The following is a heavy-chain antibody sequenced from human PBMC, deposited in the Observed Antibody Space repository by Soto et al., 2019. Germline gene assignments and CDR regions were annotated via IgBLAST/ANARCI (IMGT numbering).Heavy chain of an antibody. CDR2: ISAYNGNT. V-gene: IGHV1-18*01. CDR1: GYTFTSYG. CDR3: ATEGYYYDSSGYPYPAFDI. Sequence: ASVKVSCKASGYTFTSYGISWVRQAPGQGLEWMGWISAYNGNTNYAQKLQGRVTMTTDTSTSTAYMELRSLRSDDTAVYYCATEGYYYDSSGYPYPAFDIWGQGXMVTV. D-gene: IGHD3-22*01. J-gene: IGHJ3*02.